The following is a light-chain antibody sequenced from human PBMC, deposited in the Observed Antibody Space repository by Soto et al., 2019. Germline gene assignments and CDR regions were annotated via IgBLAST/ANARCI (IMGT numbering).Light chain of an antibody. CDR3: MQVLQTPS. CDR2: LGS. J-gene: IGKJ2*01. V-gene: IGKV2-28*01. CDR1: QSLLHSNGYNY. Sequence: DIVMTQSPLSLPVTPGEPASISCRSSQSLLHSNGYNYLDWYLQKPGQSPQLLIYLGSNRASGVPDRFSVSGSGTDFTLKISRVEAEDVGVYYCMQVLQTPSFGQGTKLEIK.